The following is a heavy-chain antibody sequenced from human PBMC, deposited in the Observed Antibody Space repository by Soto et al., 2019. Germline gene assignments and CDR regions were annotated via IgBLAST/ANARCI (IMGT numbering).Heavy chain of an antibody. CDR3: ARARYCSGGSCVYYYYMDV. CDR2: ISSSSSYI. J-gene: IGHJ6*03. D-gene: IGHD2-15*01. Sequence: EVQLVESGGGLVKPGGSLRLSCAASGFTFSSYSMNWVRQAPGKGLEWVSSISSSSSYIYYADSVKGRFTISRDNAKNSLYLQMNSLRAEDTAVYYCARARYCSGGSCVYYYYMDVWGKGTTVTVSS. CDR1: GFTFSSYS. V-gene: IGHV3-21*01.